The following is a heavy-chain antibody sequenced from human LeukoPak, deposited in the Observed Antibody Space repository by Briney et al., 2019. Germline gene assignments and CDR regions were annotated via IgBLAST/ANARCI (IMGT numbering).Heavy chain of an antibody. CDR1: GGTFSSYA. D-gene: IGHD4-17*01. Sequence: XVTXSCKASGGTFSSYAISWVRQAPGQGLEWMGRIIPILGIANYAQKLQGRVTITADKSTSTAYMELSSLRSEDTAVYYCARLMTTVTTVPHWGQGTLVXVSS. J-gene: IGHJ4*02. CDR3: ARLMTTVTTVPH. V-gene: IGHV1-69*04. CDR2: IIPILGIA.